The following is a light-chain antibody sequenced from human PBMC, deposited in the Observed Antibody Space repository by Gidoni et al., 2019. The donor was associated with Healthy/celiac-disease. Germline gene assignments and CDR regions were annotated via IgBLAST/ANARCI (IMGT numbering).Light chain of an antibody. CDR3: AAGDDSLNGWV. V-gene: IGLV1-44*01. CDR2: STN. Sequence: QSVLTPPPSASGTPGQRVTISSSGSISNLGSNTVNWYQQLPGTAPKLLIYSTNQRPSGVPYRFSGSKSGTSASLAISRLQSEDEADYYCAAGDDSLNGWVFGGGTKLTVL. CDR1: ISNLGSNT. J-gene: IGLJ3*02.